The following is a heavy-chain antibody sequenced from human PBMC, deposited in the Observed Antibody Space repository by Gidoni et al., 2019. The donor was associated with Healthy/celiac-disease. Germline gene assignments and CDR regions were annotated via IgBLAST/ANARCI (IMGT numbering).Heavy chain of an antibody. V-gene: IGHV3-33*01. CDR3: ARATYSGSYLYYYYYMDV. J-gene: IGHJ6*03. CDR2: IWYDGSNK. D-gene: IGHD1-26*01. Sequence: QVQLVASGGGVVQPGRSLRLSCAASGFTFSSYGRHWVRQAPGKGLGWGAVIWYDGSNKYYADSVKGRFTISRDNSKNTLYLQMNSLRAEDTAVYYCARATYSGSYLYYYYYMDVWGKGTTVTVSS. CDR1: GFTFSSYG.